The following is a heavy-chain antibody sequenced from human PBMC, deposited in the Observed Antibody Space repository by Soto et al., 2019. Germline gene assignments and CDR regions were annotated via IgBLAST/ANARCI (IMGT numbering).Heavy chain of an antibody. D-gene: IGHD4-17*01. CDR1: GFSFESYA. CDR3: VSEPHSAVTTGGWFES. CDR2: ISGTGGTT. V-gene: IGHV3-23*01. Sequence: EVQLLESGGGLIQPGGSLRLSCAASGFSFESYAMSWVRQAPGTGLMWVSIISGTGGTTFYADSVKGRCTISRDNSKNMVYLQMYSLRADDTALYYCVSEPHSAVTTGGWFESWGQGTLVTVSS. J-gene: IGHJ5*01.